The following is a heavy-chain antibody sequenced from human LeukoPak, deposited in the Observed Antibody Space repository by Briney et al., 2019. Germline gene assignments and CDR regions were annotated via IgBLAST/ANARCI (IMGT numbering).Heavy chain of an antibody. CDR3: ARMYSSTIPPGY. V-gene: IGHV4-59*01. CDR2: IDYSGST. D-gene: IGHD6-13*01. J-gene: IGHJ4*02. Sequence: NPSETLSLTCTVSGGSISNYFWTWIRQPPGKGLEWIGYIDYSGSTNYNPSLKSRVTISVDTSKNQFSLKLTSVTAADTAVYYCARMYSSTIPPGYWGQGTLVTVSS. CDR1: GGSISNYF.